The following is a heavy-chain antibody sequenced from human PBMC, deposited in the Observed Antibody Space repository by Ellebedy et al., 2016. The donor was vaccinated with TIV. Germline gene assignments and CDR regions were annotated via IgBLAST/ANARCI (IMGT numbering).Heavy chain of an antibody. D-gene: IGHD5-12*01. CDR1: GFIFSDCW. CDR3: ARTGYGYHGMDV. Sequence: GESLKISCAASGFIFSDCWMTWVRQAPGTGLEFVANIDQGGNAKHYVDSVKGRFTISRDNAKNSLFMQMNNLRAEDTAVYYCARTGYGYHGMDVWGQGTTVSVSS. CDR2: IDQGGNAK. V-gene: IGHV3-7*03. J-gene: IGHJ6*02.